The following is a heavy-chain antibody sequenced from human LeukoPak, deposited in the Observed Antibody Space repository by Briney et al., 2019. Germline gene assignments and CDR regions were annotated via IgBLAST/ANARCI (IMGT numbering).Heavy chain of an antibody. CDR2: ISGSGGST. D-gene: IGHD3-10*01. J-gene: IGHJ4*02. Sequence: PGGSLRLSCAASGFTFSSYAMSWVRQAPGKGLEWVSAISGSGGSTYYGDSVKGRFSISRDNSKNTLYLQMNRLRAEDTAVYYCAKDRTYYYGSGSSAMFDYWGQGTLVTVSS. CDR1: GFTFSSYA. V-gene: IGHV3-23*01. CDR3: AKDRTYYYGSGSSAMFDY.